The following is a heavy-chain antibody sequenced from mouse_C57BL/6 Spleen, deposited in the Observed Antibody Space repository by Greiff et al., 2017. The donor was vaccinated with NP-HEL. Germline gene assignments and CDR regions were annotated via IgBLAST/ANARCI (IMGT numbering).Heavy chain of an antibody. CDR2: IYPRDGST. Sequence: QVHVKQSGPELVKPGASVKLSCKASGYTFTSYDINWVKQRPGQGLEWIGWIYPRDGSTKYNEKFKGKATLTVDTSSSTAYMELHSLTSEDSAVYFCARRTTVVATRDYFDYWGQGTTLTVSS. CDR3: ARRTTVVATRDYFDY. CDR1: GYTFTSYD. V-gene: IGHV1-85*01. D-gene: IGHD1-1*01. J-gene: IGHJ2*01.